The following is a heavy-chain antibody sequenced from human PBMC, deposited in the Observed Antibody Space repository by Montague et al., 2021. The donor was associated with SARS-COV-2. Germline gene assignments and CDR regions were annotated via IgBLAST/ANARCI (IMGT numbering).Heavy chain of an antibody. V-gene: IGHV4-39*01. D-gene: IGHD2-2*01. CDR2: IYYSGST. CDR1: GGSISSSSYY. J-gene: IGHJ5*02. CDR3: ARQVDQLLLEYWFDP. Sequence: SETLSLTCTVSGGSISSSSYYWGWIRQPPGKGLEWLGSIYYSGSTYYNPSLKSRVTISVDTSKNQFSLKLSSVTAADTAVYYCARQVDQLLLEYWFDPWGQGTMVTVSS.